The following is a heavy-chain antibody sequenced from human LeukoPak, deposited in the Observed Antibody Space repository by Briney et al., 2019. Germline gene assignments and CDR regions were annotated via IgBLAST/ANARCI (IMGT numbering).Heavy chain of an antibody. J-gene: IGHJ3*02. Sequence: PGGSLRLSCTASGFTFSTYEMNWVRKAPGKGLGWISYISGSGSSIFYANSLQGRFTVSRDNAKNSVFLQMNSLRAEDTAVYYCAREGGFGYDEAFDTWGHGTTVTVSS. CDR2: ISGSGSSI. V-gene: IGHV3-48*03. D-gene: IGHD3-16*02. CDR3: AREGGFGYDEAFDT. CDR1: GFTFSTYE.